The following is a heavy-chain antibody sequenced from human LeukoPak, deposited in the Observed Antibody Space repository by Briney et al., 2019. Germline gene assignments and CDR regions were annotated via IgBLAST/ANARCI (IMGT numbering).Heavy chain of an antibody. CDR1: GFTSSSYE. CDR2: ISSSGSTI. CDR3: ARDPLRLGELSLNYFDY. J-gene: IGHJ4*02. V-gene: IGHV3-48*03. Sequence: PGGSLRPSCAASGFTSSSYEMNWVRQAPGKGLEWVSYISSSGSTIYYADSVKGRFTISRDNAKNSLYLQMNSLRAEDTAVYYCARDPLRLGELSLNYFDYWGQGTLVTVSS. D-gene: IGHD3-16*02.